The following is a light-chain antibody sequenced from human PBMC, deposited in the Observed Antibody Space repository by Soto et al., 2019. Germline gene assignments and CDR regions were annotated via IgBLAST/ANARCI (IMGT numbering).Light chain of an antibody. Sequence: EIVLTQSPATLSLSPWERATLSCRASQSVSSYLAWYQQKPGQAPRLLIHGATTRATGIPARFSGSGSGTEFTLTISSLQPEDFATYYCQQSYSLCTFGQGTKVDI. CDR2: GAT. J-gene: IGKJ1*01. CDR1: QSVSSY. CDR3: QQSYSLCT. V-gene: IGKV3-11*01.